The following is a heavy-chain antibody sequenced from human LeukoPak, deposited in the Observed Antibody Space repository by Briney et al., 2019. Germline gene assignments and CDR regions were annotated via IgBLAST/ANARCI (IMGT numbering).Heavy chain of an antibody. CDR3: AKGGVMAARPKRILYYYYYMVV. Sequence: GGSLRRYCAASGFTFSSYAMSWVRQAPGKGLEWVSAISGSGGSTYYADSVKGRFTISRDNSKNTLYLQMNSLRAEDTAVYYCAKGGVMAARPKRILYYYYYMVVWGKGTRVSVS. CDR2: ISGSGGST. D-gene: IGHD6-6*01. CDR1: GFTFSSYA. J-gene: IGHJ6*03. V-gene: IGHV3-23*01.